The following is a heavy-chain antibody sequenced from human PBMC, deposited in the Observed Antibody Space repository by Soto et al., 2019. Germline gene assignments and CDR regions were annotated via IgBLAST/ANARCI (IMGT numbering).Heavy chain of an antibody. CDR2: IYSGGST. V-gene: IGHV3-53*01. Sequence: EVQLVESGGGLIQPGGSLRLSCAASGFTFSSNDMNWVRQAPGKGLEWVSLIYSGGSTYYADSVKGRFTISRDNSKNTLSLQMSSLRAEDTAVYYCATRPLLPGGPWGQGTMVSVSS. J-gene: IGHJ3*01. D-gene: IGHD3-22*01. CDR1: GFTFSSND. CDR3: ATRPLLPGGP.